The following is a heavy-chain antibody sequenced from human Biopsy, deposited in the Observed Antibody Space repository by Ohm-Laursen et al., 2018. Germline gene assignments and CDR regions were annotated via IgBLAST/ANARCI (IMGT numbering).Heavy chain of an antibody. Sequence: SQTLSLTRSVSGPSVKPSGYFWAWIRQPPAKGLEWIGYIFYNERTHYNLSLTSRLAISLDTSNNRISLQLRSVSVADTAVYYCVREPKTGTAEAWYFDLWGRGSPVTVPS. CDR3: VREPKTGTAEAWYFDL. D-gene: IGHD3-9*01. V-gene: IGHV4-31*03. CDR2: IFYNERT. CDR1: GPSVKPSGYF. J-gene: IGHJ2*01.